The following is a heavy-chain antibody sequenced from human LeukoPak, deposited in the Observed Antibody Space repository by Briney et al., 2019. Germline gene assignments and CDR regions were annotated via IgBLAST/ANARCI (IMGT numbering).Heavy chain of an antibody. J-gene: IGHJ4*02. V-gene: IGHV3-23*01. CDR3: AKVPRVIMSYFDY. D-gene: IGHD3-10*01. CDR1: GFTFSGYA. Sequence: GGSLRLSCAASGFTFSGYAMSWVRQAPGKGLEWVSAISGSGGSTYYADSVKGRFTISRDNSKNTLYLQMNSLRAEDTAVYYCAKVPRVIMSYFDYWGQGTLVTVSS. CDR2: ISGSGGST.